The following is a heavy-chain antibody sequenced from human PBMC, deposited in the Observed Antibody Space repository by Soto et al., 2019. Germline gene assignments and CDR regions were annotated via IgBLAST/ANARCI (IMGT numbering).Heavy chain of an antibody. J-gene: IGHJ4*02. CDR3: ARLSGARSTANF. CDR1: GSSFTDYW. V-gene: IGHV5-51*01. CDR2: IYPGDSDS. D-gene: IGHD1-26*01. Sequence: GESLKISCKGSGSSFTDYWIGLVRQIPGKGLEWMGIIYPGDSDSRYNPSFQGRVTISADKSITTAYLQWSSLKASDTAMYFCARLSGARSTANFWGQGTVVTVSS.